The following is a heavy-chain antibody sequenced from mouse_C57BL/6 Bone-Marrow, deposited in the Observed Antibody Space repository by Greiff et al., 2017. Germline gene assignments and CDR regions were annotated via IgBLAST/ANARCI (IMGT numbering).Heavy chain of an antibody. D-gene: IGHD1-1*01. V-gene: IGHV3-6*01. Sequence: EVQLVESGPGLVKPSQSLSLTCSVTGYSITSGYYWNWIRQFPGNKLEWSGYISYDGSNNYNPSLKNRISITRDTSKNQFFLKLNSVTTEDTATYYCARDDTTVVATPHFDYWGQGTTLTVSS. CDR2: ISYDGSN. J-gene: IGHJ2*01. CDR1: GYSITSGYY. CDR3: ARDDTTVVATPHFDY.